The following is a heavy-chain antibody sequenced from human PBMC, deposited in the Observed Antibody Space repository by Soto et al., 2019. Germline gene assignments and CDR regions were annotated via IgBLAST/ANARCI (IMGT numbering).Heavy chain of an antibody. V-gene: IGHV3-7*01. CDR2: IKEDGSEK. CDR1: GFTFSIYW. D-gene: IGHD3-10*01. CDR3: GSTNYNPSLKSRVTISVGTSKNQFSLKLSSVTAADTAVYYCARHGLLDFWSGYYTRAAAAYYMDV. Sequence: GGSLRLSCAASGFTFSIYWMAWVRQAPGKGLEWVANIKEDGSEKNYVDSVKGRFSISRDNAKNSLYLQMNSLRAEDTAVYYSGSTNYNPSLKSRVTISVGTSKNQFSLKLSSVTAADTAVYYCARHGLLDFWSGYYTRAAAAYYMDVWGKGTTVTVSS. J-gene: IGHJ6*03.